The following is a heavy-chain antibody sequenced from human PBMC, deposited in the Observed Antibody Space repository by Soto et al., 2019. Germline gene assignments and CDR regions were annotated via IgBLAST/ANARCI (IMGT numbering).Heavy chain of an antibody. CDR3: ARDPGSGSYYGWFDP. CDR1: GGSISSGGYY. J-gene: IGHJ5*02. D-gene: IGHD3-10*01. CDR2: IYYSGST. V-gene: IGHV4-31*03. Sequence: SETLSLTCTVSGGSISSGGYYWSWIRQHPGKGLEWIGYIYYSGSTYYNPSLKSRVTISVDTSKNQFSLKLSSVTAADTAVYYCARDPGSGSYYGWFDPWGQGTQVTVSS.